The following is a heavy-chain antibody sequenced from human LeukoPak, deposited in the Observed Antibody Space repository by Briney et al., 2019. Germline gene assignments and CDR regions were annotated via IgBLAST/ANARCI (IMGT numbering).Heavy chain of an antibody. CDR1: GGSFSDYH. J-gene: IGHJ6*03. V-gene: IGHV4-34*01. Sequence: PSETLSLTCGVYGGSFSDYHWTWIRRPPGKGLEWIGEINHSGSTNYNVSLKSRVTISVDTPKNQFSLTLSSVTAADTAVYYCARIYGWGYYYMDVWGKGTTVTVSS. CDR2: INHSGST. CDR3: ARIYGWGYYYMDV. D-gene: IGHD6-19*01.